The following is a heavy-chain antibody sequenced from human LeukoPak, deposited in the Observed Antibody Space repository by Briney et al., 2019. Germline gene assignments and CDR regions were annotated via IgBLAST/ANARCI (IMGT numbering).Heavy chain of an antibody. CDR2: INPNSGGT. D-gene: IGHD3-22*01. Sequence: ASVKVSCKASGYTFTGDYMHWVRQAPGQGLEWMGRINPNSGGTNYAQKFQGGVTMTRDTSISTAYMELSRLRSDDTAVYYCARDRYYDSSGYYEYYYYYYMDVWGKGTTVTVSS. CDR3: ARDRYYDSSGYYEYYYYYYMDV. J-gene: IGHJ6*03. CDR1: GYTFTGDY. V-gene: IGHV1-2*06.